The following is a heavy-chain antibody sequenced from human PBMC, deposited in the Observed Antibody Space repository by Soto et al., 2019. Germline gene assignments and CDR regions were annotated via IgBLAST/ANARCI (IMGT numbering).Heavy chain of an antibody. J-gene: IGHJ4*02. CDR2: IWYDGSDK. D-gene: IGHD6-19*01. CDR1: GFTFSDFV. Sequence: GGSLRLSCVTSGFTFSDFVMQWVRQAPGKGLEWVAVIWYDGSDKYYADSVKGRFTISRDNSKNTVYLQMNSLRAEDTALYFCAKSNNTGWFYFDYWGQGILVTVSS. CDR3: AKSNNTGWFYFDY. V-gene: IGHV3-33*03.